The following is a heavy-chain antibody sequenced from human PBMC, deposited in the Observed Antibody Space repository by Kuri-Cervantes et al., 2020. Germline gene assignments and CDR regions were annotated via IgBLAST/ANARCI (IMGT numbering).Heavy chain of an antibody. Sequence: GESLTHSCADSGFTFSSYWMSWVRQAPGKGLEWVANIKQDGSEKYYVDSVKGRFTISRDNAKNSLYLQMNSLRAEDTAVYYCAREQGYCSSTSCYEWFDPWGQGTLVTVSS. CDR3: AREQGYCSSTSCYEWFDP. V-gene: IGHV3-7*01. CDR2: IKQDGSEK. D-gene: IGHD2-2*01. J-gene: IGHJ5*02. CDR1: GFTFSSYW.